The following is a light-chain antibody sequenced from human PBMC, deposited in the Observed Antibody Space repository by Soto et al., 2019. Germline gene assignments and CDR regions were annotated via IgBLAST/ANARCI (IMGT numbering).Light chain of an antibody. CDR1: QSVSSN. CDR2: GAS. CDR3: QQCNNWPLT. V-gene: IGKV3-15*01. Sequence: EIVMTQSPATLSVSPGERATLSCSASQSVSSNLAWYQQKPGQAPRLLIYGASTRATGIPARFSGSGSGTEFTLTISSLQSEDFAVYYCQQCNNWPLTFGPGTKVDIK. J-gene: IGKJ3*01.